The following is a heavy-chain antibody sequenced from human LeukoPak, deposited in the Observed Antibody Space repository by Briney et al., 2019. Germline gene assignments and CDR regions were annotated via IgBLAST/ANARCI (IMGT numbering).Heavy chain of an antibody. CDR1: GFTFSSYA. J-gene: IGHJ4*02. V-gene: IGHV3-23*01. Sequence: QTGGSLRLSCAASGFTFSSYAMSWVRQAPGKGLEWVSAISGSGGSTYYADSVKGRFTVSRENSKNTLYLQMNSLRAEDTAIYYCARRPSSGDFDYWGQGTLVTVSS. D-gene: IGHD3-22*01. CDR3: ARRPSSGDFDY. CDR2: ISGSGGST.